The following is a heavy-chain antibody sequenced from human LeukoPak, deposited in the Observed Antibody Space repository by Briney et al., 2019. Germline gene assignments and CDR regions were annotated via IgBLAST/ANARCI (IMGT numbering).Heavy chain of an antibody. CDR2: IYYSGST. V-gene: IGHV4-59*01. D-gene: IGHD5-12*01. CDR1: GGSISSYY. Sequence: PSETLSLTCTVSGGSISSYYWSWLRQPPGKGLEWIGYIYYSGSTNYNPSLKSRVTISVDTSKNQFSLKLSSVTAADTAVYYCARERGSGYDSDYYYYYMDVWGKGTTVTISS. J-gene: IGHJ6*03. CDR3: ARERGSGYDSDYYYYYMDV.